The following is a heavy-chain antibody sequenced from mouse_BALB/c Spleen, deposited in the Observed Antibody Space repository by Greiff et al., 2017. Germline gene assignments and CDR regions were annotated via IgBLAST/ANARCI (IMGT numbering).Heavy chain of an antibody. V-gene: IGHV14-3*02. CDR2: IDPANGNT. Sequence: VQLQQSGAELVKPGASVKLSCTASGFNIKDTYMHWVKQRPEQGLEWIGRIDPANGNTKYDPKFQGKATITADTSSNTAYLQLSSLTSEDTAVYYCAPRITTVVDPFAYWGQGTLVTVSA. D-gene: IGHD1-1*01. CDR1: GFNIKDTY. CDR3: APRITTVVDPFAY. J-gene: IGHJ3*01.